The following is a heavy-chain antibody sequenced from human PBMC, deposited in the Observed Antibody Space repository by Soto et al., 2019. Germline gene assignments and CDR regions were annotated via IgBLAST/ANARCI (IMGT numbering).Heavy chain of an antibody. CDR2: ISGSGGST. J-gene: IGHJ4*02. Sequence: GGSLRLSCAVSGFTFSSYAMSWVRQAPGKGLEWVSAISGSGGSTYYADSVKGRFTISRDNSKNTLYLQMNSLRAEDTAVYYCAKVRDYYDSSGYYWGQGTLVTVSS. D-gene: IGHD3-22*01. CDR1: GFTFSSYA. V-gene: IGHV3-23*01. CDR3: AKVRDYYDSSGYY.